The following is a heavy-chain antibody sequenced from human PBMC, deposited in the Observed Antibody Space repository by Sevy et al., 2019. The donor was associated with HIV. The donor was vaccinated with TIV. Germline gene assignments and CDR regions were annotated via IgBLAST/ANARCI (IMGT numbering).Heavy chain of an antibody. CDR2: IKQDGSEK. CDR3: ARDNKRGRGARFGEPQGNYYYYYMDV. J-gene: IGHJ6*03. V-gene: IGHV3-7*03. Sequence: GGSLRLSCAASGFTFSSYWMSWVRQAPGKGLEWVANIKQDGSEKYYVDSVKGRFTISRDNAKNTLYLQMNSLRAEDTTVYYCARDNKRGRGARFGEPQGNYYYYYMDVWGKGATVTVSS. D-gene: IGHD3-10*01. CDR1: GFTFSSYW.